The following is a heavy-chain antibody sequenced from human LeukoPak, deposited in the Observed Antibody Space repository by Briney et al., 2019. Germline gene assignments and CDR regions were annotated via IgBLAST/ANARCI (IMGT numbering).Heavy chain of an antibody. CDR3: AKGPDTWALRDYFDS. D-gene: IGHD3-3*01. Sequence: QTGGSLTLSCAGSGFTFSNFVVSWVRQAPGKGLEWVAAISGTASRIHFADSVKGRFTISRDNSNNTVHLQMNNLRVEDTAMYHCAKGPDTWALRDYFDSWGLGALVTVSS. J-gene: IGHJ4*02. V-gene: IGHV3-23*01. CDR1: GFTFSNFV. CDR2: ISGTASRI.